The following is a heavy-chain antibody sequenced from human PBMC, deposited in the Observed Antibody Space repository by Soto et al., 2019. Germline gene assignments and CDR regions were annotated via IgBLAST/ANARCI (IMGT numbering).Heavy chain of an antibody. CDR3: AKELSYYYDSSGYYRAHRPYYGMDV. CDR2: IPYDGSNK. CDR1: GFTFSSYG. Sequence: PGGSLRLSCAASGFTFSSYGMHWVRQAPGKGLEWVAVIPYDGSNKYYADSVKGRFTISRDNSKNTLYLQMNSLRAEDTTVYYCAKELSYYYDSSGYYRAHRPYYGMDVWGQGTTVTVSS. V-gene: IGHV3-30*18. J-gene: IGHJ6*02. D-gene: IGHD3-22*01.